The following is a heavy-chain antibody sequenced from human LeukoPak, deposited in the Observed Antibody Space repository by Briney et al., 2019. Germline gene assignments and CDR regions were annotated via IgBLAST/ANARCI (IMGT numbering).Heavy chain of an antibody. CDR3: TRVFAGDEYSCSGD. CDR1: GFTFSKYY. Sequence: PGGSLRLSCAASGFTFSKYYMHWVRQAPGKGLVWVSRINSDGTSTTYADSVRRRFTVSRDNAKNTLYLQMNSLKVEDTAMYCCTRVFAGDEYSCSGDWRQGTLATVPS. CDR2: INSDGTST. J-gene: IGHJ4*02. V-gene: IGHV3-74*03. D-gene: IGHD6-13*01.